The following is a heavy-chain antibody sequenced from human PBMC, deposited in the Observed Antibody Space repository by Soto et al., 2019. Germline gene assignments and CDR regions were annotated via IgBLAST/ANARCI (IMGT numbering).Heavy chain of an antibody. V-gene: IGHV3-64*02. J-gene: IGHJ5*02. Sequence: GGSLRLSCAASGFTFSSYAMHWVRQAPGKGLECVSAVSSNGGSTYYTESVKGRFTISRDNSKNMLYLQMDSLRGDDMGVYYCARAATVADYPKNWFAPWGQGTLVTVSS. CDR2: VSSNGGST. CDR1: GFTFSSYA. D-gene: IGHD4-17*01. CDR3: ARAATVADYPKNWFAP.